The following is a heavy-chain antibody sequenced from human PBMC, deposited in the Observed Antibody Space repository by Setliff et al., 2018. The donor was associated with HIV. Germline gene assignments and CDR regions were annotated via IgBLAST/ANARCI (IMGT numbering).Heavy chain of an antibody. V-gene: IGHV4-39*01. CDR1: GASIGRRSDC. CDR2: FYDSWNT. D-gene: IGHD3-22*01. Sequence: LPETLSLPCTVSGASIGRRSDCWGWIRKPPGKGLEWIGSFYDSWNTYYNPSLKGRVTISVDTSKNQFSLKLSSVTAADTAVYYCARQSITLVVGVPERDDAFDIWGQGTMVTVSS. CDR3: ARQSITLVVGVPERDDAFDI. J-gene: IGHJ3*02.